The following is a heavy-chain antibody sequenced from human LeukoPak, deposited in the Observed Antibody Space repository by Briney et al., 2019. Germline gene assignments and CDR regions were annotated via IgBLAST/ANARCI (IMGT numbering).Heavy chain of an antibody. D-gene: IGHD3-3*01. CDR2: INAGNGNT. J-gene: IGHJ4*02. CDR3: ARDQPRGYYLPFFDY. CDR1: GYTFTSYA. Sequence: ASVKVSCKASGYTFTSYAMHWERQASGQRLEWMGRINAGNGNTKYSQKFQGRVTITRDTSASTAYMELSSLRSEDTAVYYCARDQPRGYYLPFFDYWGQGTLVTVSS. V-gene: IGHV1-3*01.